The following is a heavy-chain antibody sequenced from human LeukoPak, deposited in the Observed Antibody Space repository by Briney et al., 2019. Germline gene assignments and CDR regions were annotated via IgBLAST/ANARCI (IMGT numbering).Heavy chain of an antibody. V-gene: IGHV4-4*07. Sequence: PSETLSLTCSVSGGSISSYYRSWIRQPAGKGQEWIGRIYTSGSTNYNPSLKSRVTMSVDTSKNQFSLKLSSVTAADTAVYYCAREIVVDWFVPWGQGTLVTVSS. CDR2: IYTSGST. CDR3: AREIVVDWFVP. J-gene: IGHJ5*02. D-gene: IGHD3-22*01. CDR1: GGSISSYY.